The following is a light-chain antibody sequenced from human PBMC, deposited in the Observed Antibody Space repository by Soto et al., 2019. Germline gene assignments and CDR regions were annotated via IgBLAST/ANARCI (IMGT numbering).Light chain of an antibody. V-gene: IGKV3-11*01. J-gene: IGKJ4*01. Sequence: EIVLRQSPATLSLSPGERATLSCRASQSVNTYLAWYQQKPGQAPRLLIYDASNRATGVPARFSGSGSGTDFTLTISSLEPEDFAVYYCQQRSNWPPLTFGRGTKVEIK. CDR3: QQRSNWPPLT. CDR1: QSVNTY. CDR2: DAS.